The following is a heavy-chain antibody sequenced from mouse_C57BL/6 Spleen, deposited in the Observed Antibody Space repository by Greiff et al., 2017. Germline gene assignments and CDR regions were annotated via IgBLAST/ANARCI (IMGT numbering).Heavy chain of an antibody. J-gene: IGHJ2*01. D-gene: IGHD3-2*02. Sequence: QVQLKQPGAELVKPGASVKLSCTASGYTFTSYWMHWVKQRPGRGLEWIGRIDPNSGGTKYNEKFKSKATLTVDKPSSTAYMQLSSLTSEDSAVYYCARKGHTAQATPFDYWGQGTTLTVSS. CDR2: IDPNSGGT. V-gene: IGHV1-72*01. CDR3: ARKGHTAQATPFDY. CDR1: GYTFTSYW.